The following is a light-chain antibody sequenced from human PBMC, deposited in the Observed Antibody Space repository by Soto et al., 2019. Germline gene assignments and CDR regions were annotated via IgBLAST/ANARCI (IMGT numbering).Light chain of an antibody. CDR1: SSNIGAGYD. J-gene: IGLJ1*01. V-gene: IGLV1-40*01. Sequence: ALTQPPSVSGAPGQRVTISCTGSSSNIGAGYDVHWYQQRPGTAPKLLIFGNTNRPSGVPDRFSGSKSGTSASLAITGLQAEDEGDYYCQSYDSTLSARYVFGTGTKVTVL. CDR2: GNT. CDR3: QSYDSTLSARYV.